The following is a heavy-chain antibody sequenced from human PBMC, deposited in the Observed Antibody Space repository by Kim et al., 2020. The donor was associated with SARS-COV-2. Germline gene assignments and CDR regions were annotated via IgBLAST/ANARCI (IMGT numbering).Heavy chain of an antibody. CDR3: ARGQNMVRGVITNGGFDY. CDR1: GFTFSSYA. CDR2: ISYDGSNK. V-gene: IGHV3-30*04. D-gene: IGHD3-10*01. Sequence: GGSLRLSCAASGFTFSSYAIHWVRQAPGKGLEWVAVISYDGSNKYYADSVKGRFTISRDNSKNTLYLQMNSLRAEDTAVYYCARGQNMVRGVITNGGFDYWGQGTLVTVSS. J-gene: IGHJ4*02.